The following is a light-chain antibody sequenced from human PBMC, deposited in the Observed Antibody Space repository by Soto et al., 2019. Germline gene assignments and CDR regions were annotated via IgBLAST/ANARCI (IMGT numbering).Light chain of an antibody. CDR3: QQYNSWPPLT. CDR1: QSVSSN. J-gene: IGKJ4*01. Sequence: EIVMTQSPATLSVSPGERATLSCRASQSVSSNLAWYQQKPGQPPRLLIYGAYTRATGVPARFSGSGSGTEFTLTTNSLQSEDFAVYYCQQYNSWPPLTFGGGTKVDIK. CDR2: GAY. V-gene: IGKV3-15*01.